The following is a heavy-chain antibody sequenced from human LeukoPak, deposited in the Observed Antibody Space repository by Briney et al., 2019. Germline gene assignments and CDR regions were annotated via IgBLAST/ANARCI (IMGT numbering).Heavy chain of an antibody. CDR2: INHSGST. J-gene: IGHJ5*02. CDR3: ARGKSGLFGELLRGRWFDP. CDR1: GGSFSGYY. V-gene: IGHV4-34*01. D-gene: IGHD3-10*02. Sequence: SETLSLTCAVYGGSFSGYYWSWIRQPPGKGLEWIGEINHSGSTNYNPSLKSRVTISVDTSKNQFSLKLSSVTAADTAVYYCARGKSGLFGELLRGRWFDPWGQGTLVTVSS.